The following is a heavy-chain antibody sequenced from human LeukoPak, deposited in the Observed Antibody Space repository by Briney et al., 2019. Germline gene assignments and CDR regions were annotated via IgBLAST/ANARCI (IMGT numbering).Heavy chain of an antibody. V-gene: IGHV3-30*18. CDR3: AKDKGSRASEDYFDY. Sequence: GESLRLSCAASGFTFSSYGMHWVRQAPGKGLEWVAVISYDGSNKYYADSVKGRFTISRDNSKNTLYLQMNSLRAEDTAVYYCAKDKGSRASEDYFDYWGQGTLVTVSS. J-gene: IGHJ4*02. CDR2: ISYDGSNK. CDR1: GFTFSSYG. D-gene: IGHD6-13*01.